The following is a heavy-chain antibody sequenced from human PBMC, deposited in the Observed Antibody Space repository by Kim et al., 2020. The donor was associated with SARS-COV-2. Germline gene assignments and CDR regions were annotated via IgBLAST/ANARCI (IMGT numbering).Heavy chain of an antibody. V-gene: IGHV3-23*01. CDR1: GFTFSSYA. CDR2: ISGSGGST. J-gene: IGHJ1*01. D-gene: IGHD4-17*01. CDR3: AKALRDYGDYADDLLAYFQH. Sequence: GGSLRLSCAASGFTFSSYAMSWVRQAPGKGLEWVSAISGSGGSTYYADSVKGRFTISRDNSKNTLYLQMNSLRAEDTAVYYCAKALRDYGDYADDLLAYFQHWGQGTLVTVSS.